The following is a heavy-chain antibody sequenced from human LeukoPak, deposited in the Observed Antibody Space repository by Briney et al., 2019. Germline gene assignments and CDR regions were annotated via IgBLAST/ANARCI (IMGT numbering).Heavy chain of an antibody. V-gene: IGHV3-11*04. CDR2: ISSRSNSI. J-gene: IGHJ4*02. CDR1: GFTFSDYY. D-gene: IGHD3-16*01. CDR3: AKGEGGALGIPHPYYFDY. Sequence: GGSLRLSCAASGFTFSDYYMSWIRQAPGKGLEWVSYISSRSNSIYYADSVKGRFTISRDNSKNTLYLQINSLTTEDTAVYYCAKGEGGALGIPHPYYFDYWGQGNVVTVSS.